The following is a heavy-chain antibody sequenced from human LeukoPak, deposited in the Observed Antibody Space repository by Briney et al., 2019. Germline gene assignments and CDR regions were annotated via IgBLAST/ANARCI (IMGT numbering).Heavy chain of an antibody. Sequence: PSETLSLTCTVSGGSISSSSYYWGWIRQPPGKGLEWIGSIYYSGSTYYNPSLKSRVTISVDTSKNQFSLKLSSVTAADTAVYYCARQLKAVPAAILAPHAPTGTFDPWGQGTLVTVSS. V-gene: IGHV4-39*01. J-gene: IGHJ5*02. D-gene: IGHD2-2*02. CDR3: ARQLKAVPAAILAPHAPTGTFDP. CDR1: GGSISSSSYY. CDR2: IYYSGST.